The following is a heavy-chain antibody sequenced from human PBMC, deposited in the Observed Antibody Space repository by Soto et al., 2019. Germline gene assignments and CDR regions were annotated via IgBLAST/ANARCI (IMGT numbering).Heavy chain of an antibody. J-gene: IGHJ3*02. CDR1: GGSISSYY. CDR3: ARVGPDSSGYYSEDAFDI. D-gene: IGHD3-22*01. V-gene: IGHV4-59*01. Sequence: ETLSLTCTVSGGSISSYYWSWIRQPPGKGLEWIGYIYYSGSTNYNPSLKSRVTISVDTSKNQFSLKLSSVTAADTAVYYCARVGPDSSGYYSEDAFDIWGQGTMVTVSS. CDR2: IYYSGST.